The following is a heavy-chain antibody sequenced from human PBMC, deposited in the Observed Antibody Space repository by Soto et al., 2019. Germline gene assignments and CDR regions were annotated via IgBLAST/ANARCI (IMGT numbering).Heavy chain of an antibody. Sequence: PSETLSLTCAVSGYSISSGYYWGWIRQPPGKGLEWIGGIYHSGSTYYNPSLKSRVTISVDTSKNQFSLKLSSVTAADTAVYYCARGLPYYYDSSGYYTRSAQYYFDYWGQGTLVTVSS. J-gene: IGHJ4*02. CDR2: IYHSGST. CDR3: ARGLPYYYDSSGYYTRSAQYYFDY. CDR1: GYSISSGYY. V-gene: IGHV4-38-2*01. D-gene: IGHD3-22*01.